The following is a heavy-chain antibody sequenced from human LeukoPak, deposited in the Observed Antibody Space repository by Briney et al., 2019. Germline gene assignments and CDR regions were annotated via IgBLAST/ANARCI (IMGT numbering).Heavy chain of an antibody. D-gene: IGHD1-26*01. V-gene: IGHV4-30-2*01. CDR1: GGSISSGGYY. CDR2: IYYSGST. CDR3: ARALFVEFVGATVGYYYYYYYMDV. Sequence: PSQTLSLTCTVSGGSISSGGYYWSWTRQPPGKGLEWIGYIYYSGSTYYNPSLKSRVTISVDRSKNQFSLKLSSVTAADTAVYYCARALFVEFVGATVGYYYYYYYMDVWGKGTTVTVSS. J-gene: IGHJ6*03.